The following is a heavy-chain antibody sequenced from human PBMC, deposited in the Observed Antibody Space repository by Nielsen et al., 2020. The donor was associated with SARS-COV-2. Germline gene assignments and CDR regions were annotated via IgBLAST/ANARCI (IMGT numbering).Heavy chain of an antibody. CDR1: GYTFTSYD. Sequence: ASVKVSCKASGYTFTSYDINWVRQATGQGLEWMGWMNPNSGNTGYAQKFQGRVTMTRNTSISTAYMELSSLRSEDTAVYYCARARRFTMIVGHDAFDIWGQGTMVTVSS. CDR2: MNPNSGNT. CDR3: ARARRFTMIVGHDAFDI. J-gene: IGHJ3*02. D-gene: IGHD3-22*01. V-gene: IGHV1-8*01.